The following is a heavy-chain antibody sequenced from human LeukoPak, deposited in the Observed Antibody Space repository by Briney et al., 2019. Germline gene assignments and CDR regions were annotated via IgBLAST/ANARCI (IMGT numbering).Heavy chain of an antibody. CDR2: IYYSGST. CDR3: ARDRGDYDSSGYYGYFDY. Sequence: KPSETLSLTCTVSGGSIRSHYWSWIRQPPGKGLEWIGYIYYSGSTNYNPSLKSRVTISVDTSKNQFSLKLSSVTAADTAGYYCARDRGDYDSSGYYGYFDYWGQGALVTVSS. CDR1: GGSIRSHY. J-gene: IGHJ4*02. V-gene: IGHV4-59*11. D-gene: IGHD3-22*01.